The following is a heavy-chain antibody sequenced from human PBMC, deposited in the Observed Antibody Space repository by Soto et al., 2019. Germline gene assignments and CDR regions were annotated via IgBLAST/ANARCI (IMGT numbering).Heavy chain of an antibody. CDR3: ASSGGGYYYGSGSYPVLHLPHDY. CDR2: IKQDGSEK. D-gene: IGHD3-10*01. J-gene: IGHJ4*02. Sequence: GGSLRLSCAASGFTFSSYWMSWVRQAPGKGLEWVANIKQDGSEKYYVDSVKGRFTISRDNAKNSLYLQMNSLRAEDTAVYYCASSGGGYYYGSGSYPVLHLPHDYWGQGTLVTVSS. CDR1: GFTFSSYW. V-gene: IGHV3-7*05.